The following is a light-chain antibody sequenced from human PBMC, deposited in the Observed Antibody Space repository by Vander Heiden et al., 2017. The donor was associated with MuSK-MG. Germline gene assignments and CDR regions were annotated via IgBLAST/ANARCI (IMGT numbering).Light chain of an antibody. V-gene: IGKV3-11*01. Sequence: EIAYAQSPASPSLVPRETATLPCRASQSVSSCLAWYQQKPGQAPRLLIYAASSMETGVPSRFSGSGSGTDFTLTISSLQPEDFAVYYCQHRNNWPYTFGEGTKLEIK. CDR3: QHRNNWPYT. J-gene: IGKJ2*01. CDR2: AAS. CDR1: QSVSSC.